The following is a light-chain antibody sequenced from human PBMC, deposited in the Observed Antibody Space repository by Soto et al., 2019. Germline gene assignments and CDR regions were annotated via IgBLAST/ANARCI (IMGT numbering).Light chain of an antibody. CDR2: GAS. V-gene: IGKV3D-20*02. CDR1: QSVSSSY. CDR3: QQRNIWPPVT. Sequence: EIVLTQSPGTLSLSPGARATLPCRASQSVSSSYLAWYQQKPGQAPRLLIYGASSRATGIPDRFSGNGSGTDFTLTISSLEPEDFAVYYCQQRNIWPPVTFGQGTRLEIK. J-gene: IGKJ5*01.